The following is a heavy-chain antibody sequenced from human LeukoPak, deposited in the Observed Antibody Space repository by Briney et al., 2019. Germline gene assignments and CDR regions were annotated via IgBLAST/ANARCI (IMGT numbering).Heavy chain of an antibody. CDR2: INHSGST. V-gene: IGHV4-34*01. J-gene: IGHJ4*02. CDR3: ARSPNHSSGWYTTNDY. D-gene: IGHD6-19*01. CDR1: GGSFSGYY. Sequence: SETLSLTCAVYGGSFSGYYWSWIRQPPGKGLEWIGEINHSGSTNYNPSLKNRVTISVDTSKNQFSLKLSSVTAADTAVYYCARSPNHSSGWYTTNDYWGQGTLVTVSS.